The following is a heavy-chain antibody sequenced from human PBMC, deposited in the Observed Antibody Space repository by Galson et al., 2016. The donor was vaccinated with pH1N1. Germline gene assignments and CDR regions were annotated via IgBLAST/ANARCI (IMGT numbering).Heavy chain of an antibody. CDR3: ARNAWDGSGLNYFDS. CDR2: IYYIGST. J-gene: IGHJ4*02. D-gene: IGHD3-22*01. V-gene: IGHV4-31*03. Sequence: TLSLTCSVSGGSVRSGGQYWTWIRQVPGKGLERIGFIYYIGSTGYNPSLKSRVSMSLDMSKKQFSLHLRSVTAADTAVYYCARNAWDGSGLNYFDSWGQGILVSVSS. CDR1: GGSVRSGGQY.